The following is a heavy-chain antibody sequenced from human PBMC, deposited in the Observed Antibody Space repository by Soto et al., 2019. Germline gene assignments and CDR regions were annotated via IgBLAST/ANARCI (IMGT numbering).Heavy chain of an antibody. Sequence: QVQLVQSGDEVRKPGSSVKVSCKASGYIFVNYGIAWVRQAPGQGLGWMGWISPYSGNTHYASKVQGRLTMTTDTXXSTADVYRGTRTSEQTALQYLATVDKYVPPTPQADWGQGTTVTFSS. J-gene: IGHJ6*02. CDR3: ATVDKYVPPTPQAD. CDR1: GYIFVNYG. V-gene: IGHV1-18*01. D-gene: IGHD5-12*01. CDR2: ISPYSGNT.